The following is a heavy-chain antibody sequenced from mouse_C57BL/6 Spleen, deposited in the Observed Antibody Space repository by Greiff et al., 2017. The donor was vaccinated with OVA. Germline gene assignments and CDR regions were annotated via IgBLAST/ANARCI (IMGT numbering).Heavy chain of an antibody. Sequence: VKLQESGPELVKPGASVKLSCKASGYTFTSYDINWVKQRPGQGLEWIGWIYPRDGSTKYNEKFKGKATLTVDTSSSTAYMGLHSLTSEDSAVYFCARGRGCDYCGKGTTLTVSS. CDR3: ARGRGCDY. V-gene: IGHV1-85*01. CDR1: GYTFTSYD. J-gene: IGHJ2*01. CDR2: IYPRDGST.